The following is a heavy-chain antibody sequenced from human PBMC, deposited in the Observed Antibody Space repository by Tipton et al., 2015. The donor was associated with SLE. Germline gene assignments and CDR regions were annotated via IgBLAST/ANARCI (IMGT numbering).Heavy chain of an antibody. CDR1: GFTVSSNY. CDR2: IRSKTYGGTT. J-gene: IGHJ4*02. Sequence: SLRLSCAASGFTVSSNYMSWVRQAPGKGLEWVSLIRSKTYGGTTEYAASVKGRFTISRDDSKSIAYLQMNSLKSEDTAIYYCSLGVTSGYWGQGTLVIVSS. V-gene: IGHV3-49*04. CDR3: SLGVTSGY. D-gene: IGHD2-8*01.